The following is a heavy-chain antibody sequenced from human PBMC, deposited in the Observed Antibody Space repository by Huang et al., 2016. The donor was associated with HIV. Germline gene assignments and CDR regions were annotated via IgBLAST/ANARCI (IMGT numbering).Heavy chain of an antibody. CDR3: ARRGYSHDYGFEY. CDR1: GYSFRKYW. J-gene: IGHJ4*02. D-gene: IGHD5-18*01. V-gene: IGHV5-51*03. CDR2: IYPSGSDT. Sequence: EVQLVQSGAEVKKPGESLKISCKVSGYSFRKYWIGWVRQMPGKGLEWVGIIYPSGSDTTDRPSFQGQVTISVDKSTSTAYLQWSSLKASDTAIYYCARRGYSHDYGFEYWGQGTLVSVSS.